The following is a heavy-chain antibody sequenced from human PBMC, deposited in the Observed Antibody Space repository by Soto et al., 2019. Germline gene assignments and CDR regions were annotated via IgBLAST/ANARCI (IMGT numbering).Heavy chain of an antibody. Sequence: SETLSLTCTVSGDSISSGGYYWSWIRQHPGKGLEWIAHIYYSGSTYYNPSLKSRVTISVDTSKNHFSLKLSSVTEADTAVYYCARSPHFDGYNDYWGQGTLVTVSS. CDR3: ARSPHFDGYNDY. CDR1: GDSISSGGYY. V-gene: IGHV4-31*03. CDR2: IYYSGST. J-gene: IGHJ4*02. D-gene: IGHD3-9*01.